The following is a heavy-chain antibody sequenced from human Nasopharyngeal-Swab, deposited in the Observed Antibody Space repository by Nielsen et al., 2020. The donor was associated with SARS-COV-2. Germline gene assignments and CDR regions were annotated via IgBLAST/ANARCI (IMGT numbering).Heavy chain of an antibody. CDR2: INPSGGN. CDR1: GGAFGGFY. Sequence: SETMSLTCAVYGGAFGGFYWSWIRQSPGEGLEWMGEINPSGGNDYNPSLKSRVSMSVDTSKNQVFLNLKAVTAADTGLYYCARGRRERAPRYYYYGMDVWGQGTTVSVS. J-gene: IGHJ6*02. CDR3: ARGRRERAPRYYYYGMDV. V-gene: IGHV4-34*01. D-gene: IGHD1-1*01.